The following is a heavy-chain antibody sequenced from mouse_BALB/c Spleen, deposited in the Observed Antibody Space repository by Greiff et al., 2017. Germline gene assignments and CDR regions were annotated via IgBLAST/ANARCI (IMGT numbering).Heavy chain of an antibody. CDR1: GYSITSGYY. CDR3: AREGDGNYLLDY. V-gene: IGHV3-6*02. J-gene: IGHJ2*01. D-gene: IGHD2-1*01. CDR2: ISYDGSN. Sequence: DVKLQESGPGLVKPSQSLSLTCSVTGYSITSGYYWNWIRQFPGNKLEWMGYISYDGSNNYNPSLKNRISITRDTSKNQFFLKLNSVTTEDTATYYCAREGDGNYLLDYWGQGTTLTVSS.